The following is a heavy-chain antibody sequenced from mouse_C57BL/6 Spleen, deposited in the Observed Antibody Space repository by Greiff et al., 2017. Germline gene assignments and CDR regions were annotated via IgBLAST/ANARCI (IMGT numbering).Heavy chain of an antibody. CDR1: GFTFTRYA. D-gene: IGHD2-1*01. V-gene: IGHV5-9-1*02. Sequence: EVQRVESGEGLVKPGGSLTLPCAASGFTFTRYALSWVRQTPEKRLEWVAYISSGGDYIYYAATVTGRFTISRDNVRNTLYLQRSCLKSENTAMYYCTRDKIYCGKGGYFEYWGQGTTLTVAS. CDR3: TRDKIYCGKGGYFEY. CDR2: ISSGGDYI. J-gene: IGHJ2*01.